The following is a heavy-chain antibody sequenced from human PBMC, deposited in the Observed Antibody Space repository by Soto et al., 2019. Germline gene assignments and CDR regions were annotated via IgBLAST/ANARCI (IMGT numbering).Heavy chain of an antibody. V-gene: IGHV3-33*01. J-gene: IGHJ4*02. Sequence: PRGSLRLSCAASGFPFSSYGMHWVRQAPGKGLEWVAVIWYDGSNKDYADSVKGRFTISRDNSKNTLYLQMNSLRADDTAVYFCASSINWGQGTLVTVSS. CDR1: GFPFSSYG. CDR3: ASSIN. CDR2: IWYDGSNK.